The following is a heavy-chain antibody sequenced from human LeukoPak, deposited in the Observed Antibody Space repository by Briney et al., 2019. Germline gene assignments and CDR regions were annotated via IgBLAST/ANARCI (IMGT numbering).Heavy chain of an antibody. D-gene: IGHD2/OR15-2a*01. V-gene: IGHV4-59*06. CDR1: GDFFSGYY. J-gene: IGHJ5*02. CDR2: IYYSGTT. Sequence: KSSETLSLTCAVYGDFFSGYYWSWIRQPPGKGLEWIGNIYYSGTTYYDPSLKSRVSISVDTSKSQFSLNLSSVTAADTAVYYCARYRCTTATCGFDPWGQGALVTVSS. CDR3: ARYRCTTATCGFDP.